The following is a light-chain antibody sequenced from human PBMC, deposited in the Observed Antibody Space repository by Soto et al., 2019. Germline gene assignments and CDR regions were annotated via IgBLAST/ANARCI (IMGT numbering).Light chain of an antibody. CDR1: SSDVGSYIY. J-gene: IGLJ1*01. CDR2: DVS. Sequence: QSVLTQPASVSGSPGQSITISCTGTSSDVGSYIYVTWYQQHPGKASKVVIYDVSNRPSGVSYRFSGSKSGNTASLTISGLQAEDEADYYCSSYTTSSTYVFGTGTKVTVL. CDR3: SSYTTSSTYV. V-gene: IGLV2-14*01.